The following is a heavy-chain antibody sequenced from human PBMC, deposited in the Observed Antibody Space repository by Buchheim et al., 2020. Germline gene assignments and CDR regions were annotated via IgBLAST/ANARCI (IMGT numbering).Heavy chain of an antibody. CDR1: GFTFSSYS. Sequence: EVQLVESGGGLVKPGGSLRLSCAASGFTFSSYSMNWVRQAPGKGLEWVSSISSSSSYIYYADSVKGRFTISRDNAKNSLYLQMNSLRAEDTAVYYCARDFWGFGEGYYYYGMDVWGQGTT. J-gene: IGHJ6*02. D-gene: IGHD3-10*01. CDR3: ARDFWGFGEGYYYYGMDV. V-gene: IGHV3-21*01. CDR2: ISSSSSYI.